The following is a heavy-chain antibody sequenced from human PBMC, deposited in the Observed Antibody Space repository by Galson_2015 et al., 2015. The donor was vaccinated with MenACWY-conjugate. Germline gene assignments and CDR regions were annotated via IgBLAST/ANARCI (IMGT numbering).Heavy chain of an antibody. V-gene: IGHV3-11*05. CDR1: GFTFNDYY. Sequence: SLRLSCAASGFTFNDYYMNWIRQAPGKGLEWVSYINSNGFYRDYADSVKGRFTVSRDSAKNSLYLQMNSLRVEDTAIYYCARGSLVDGNSMADYWGQGTLVTVSS. J-gene: IGHJ4*02. D-gene: IGHD2/OR15-2a*01. CDR2: INSNGFYR. CDR3: ARGSLVDGNSMADY.